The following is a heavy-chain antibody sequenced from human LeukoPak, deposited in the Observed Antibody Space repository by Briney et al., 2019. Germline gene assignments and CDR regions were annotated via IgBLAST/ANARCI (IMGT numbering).Heavy chain of an antibody. CDR2: IYSAGNT. V-gene: IGHV3-53*01. CDR3: ARRAGAYSHPYDY. D-gene: IGHD4/OR15-4a*01. Sequence: GGSLRLSCVVSGFTLPYGMSWVRQAPGKGLEWVSFIYSAGNTHYSDSVKGRFTISIDNSKNTLYLQMNSLRAEDTAVYYCARRAGAYSHPYDYWGQGTLVTVSS. J-gene: IGHJ4*02. CDR1: GFTLPYG.